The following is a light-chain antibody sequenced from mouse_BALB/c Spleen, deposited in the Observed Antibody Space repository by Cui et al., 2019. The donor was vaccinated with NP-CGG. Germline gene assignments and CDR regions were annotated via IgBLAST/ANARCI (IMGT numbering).Light chain of an antibody. CDR3: ALWYSNHWV. V-gene: IGLV1*01. CDR2: GTN. J-gene: IGLJ1*01. Sequence: QPLLTQELQLTTSPGETVTLTCRSSTGAITTSNYANWVQEKPDHLFTGLIGGTNNRAPGVPARFSGSLIGDKAALTITGAQTEDEAIYFCALWYSNHWVFGGGTKLTVL. CDR1: TGAITTSNY.